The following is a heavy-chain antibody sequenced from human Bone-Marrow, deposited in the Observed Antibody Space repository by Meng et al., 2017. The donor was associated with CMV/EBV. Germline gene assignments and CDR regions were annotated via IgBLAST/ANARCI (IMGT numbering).Heavy chain of an antibody. CDR3: AKGAPSTPIDY. CDR2: ISGGGGST. V-gene: IGHV3-23*01. CDR1: GFAFSSYA. J-gene: IGHJ4*02. Sequence: GGSLRLSCAASGFAFSSYAMNWVRQSPGKGLQWVSSISGGGGSTYYADSVKGRFTISRDNSKNTLYLQMNSLRAEDTAVYYCAKGAPSTPIDYWGQGTLVTVSS.